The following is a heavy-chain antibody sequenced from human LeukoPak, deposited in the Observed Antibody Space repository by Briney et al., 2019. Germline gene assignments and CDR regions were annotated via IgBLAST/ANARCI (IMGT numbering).Heavy chain of an antibody. Sequence: GASVKVSCKASGYTFTSYYMHWVPQAPGQGLQWMGIINPSGGSTSYAQKFQGRVTMTRDTSTSTVYMELSSLRSEDTAVYYCALIVVVPAAPTRGEFVDYWGQGTLVTVSS. CDR2: INPSGGST. J-gene: IGHJ4*02. CDR1: GYTFTSYY. V-gene: IGHV1-46*03. CDR3: ALIVVVPAAPTRGEFVDY. D-gene: IGHD2-2*01.